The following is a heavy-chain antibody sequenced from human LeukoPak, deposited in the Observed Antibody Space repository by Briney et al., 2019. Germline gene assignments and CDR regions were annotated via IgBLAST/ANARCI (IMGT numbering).Heavy chain of an antibody. CDR2: ISSSSSYI. CDR1: GFTFSSYS. J-gene: IGHJ4*02. D-gene: IGHD6-13*01. CDR3: ARDSSSWRIFDY. V-gene: IGHV3-21*01. Sequence: GGSLRLSCAASGFTFSSYSMNWVRQAPGKELEWVSSISSSSSYIYYADSVKGRFTISRDNAKNSLYLQMNSLRAEDTAVYYCARDSSSWRIFDYWGQGTLVTVSS.